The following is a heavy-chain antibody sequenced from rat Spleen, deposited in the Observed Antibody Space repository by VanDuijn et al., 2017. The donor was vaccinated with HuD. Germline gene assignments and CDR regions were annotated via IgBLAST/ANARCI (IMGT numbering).Heavy chain of an antibody. V-gene: IGHV2S12*01. D-gene: IGHD1-5*01. CDR1: GFSLTSNG. J-gene: IGHJ1*01. CDR2: ISSGGST. CDR3: TRGYNYWYFDF. Sequence: QVQLKESGPGLVQPSQTLSLTCTVSGFSLTSNGVSWVRQPPGKGLEWIAAISSGGSTYYNSALKSRLSISRDTSKSQVFLKMNSLQTEDTAIYFCTRGYNYWYFDFWGPGTMVTVSS.